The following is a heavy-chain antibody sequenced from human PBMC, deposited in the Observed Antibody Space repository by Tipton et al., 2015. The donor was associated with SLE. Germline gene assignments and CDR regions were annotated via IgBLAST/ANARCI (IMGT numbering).Heavy chain of an antibody. J-gene: IGHJ5*02. CDR1: GYIFITYG. V-gene: IGHV1-18*01. Sequence: QLVQSGAEVKKPGASVKVSCKASGYIFITYGISWVRQAPGQGLEWMGWISPYNGNTNYAQKVQGRVTMTTDTSTSTACMELRSLKSDDTAVYYCARDEGFSPWGQGTLVTVSS. CDR2: ISPYNGNT. CDR3: ARDEGFSP.